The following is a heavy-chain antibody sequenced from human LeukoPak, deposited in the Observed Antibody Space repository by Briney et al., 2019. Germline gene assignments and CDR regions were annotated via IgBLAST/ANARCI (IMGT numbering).Heavy chain of an antibody. CDR2: INTDGSRT. V-gene: IGHV3-74*01. J-gene: IGHJ5*02. D-gene: IGHD1-26*01. CDR3: ARVRSGSYNWFDP. Sequence: GGSLRLSCAASGFTFSSYWMHWVRQAPGKGLVWVSRINTDGSRTSYADPVKGRFTISRDNAKNTLFLQMNSLRAEDTAVYYCARVRSGSYNWFDPWGQGTRVTVSS. CDR1: GFTFSSYW.